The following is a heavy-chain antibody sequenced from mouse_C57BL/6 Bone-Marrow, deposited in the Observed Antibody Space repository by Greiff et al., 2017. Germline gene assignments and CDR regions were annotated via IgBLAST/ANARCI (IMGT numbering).Heavy chain of an antibody. CDR2: IYPGGGYT. Sequence: VQLVESGAELVRPGTSVKMSCKASGYTFTNYWIGWAKQRPGHGLEWIGDIYPGGGYTNYNEKFKGKDTLTADKSSSTAYMQFSSLTSEDSAIYYCARRPDGDWYFDVWGTGTTVTVSS. CDR1: GYTFTNYW. CDR3: ARRPDGDWYFDV. V-gene: IGHV1-63*01. J-gene: IGHJ1*03.